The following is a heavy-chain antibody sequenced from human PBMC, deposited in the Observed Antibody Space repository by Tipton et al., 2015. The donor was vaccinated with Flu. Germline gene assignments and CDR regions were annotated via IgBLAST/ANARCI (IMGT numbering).Heavy chain of an antibody. J-gene: IGHJ3*01. CDR2: IRYDGNIN. CDR3: AKPKWYCSGDSCYPLDAFDV. CDR1: GFTFSTYG. Sequence: QLVQSGGGVVQPGGSLRLSCAASGFTFSTYGMHWVRQAPGKGLEWVAFIRYDGNINYYGVSVTGRFTVSRDNSNNTLYLQMNSLRAEDTAVYYCAKPKWYCSGDSCYPLDAFDVWGQGTKVTVSS. D-gene: IGHD2-15*01. V-gene: IGHV3-30*02.